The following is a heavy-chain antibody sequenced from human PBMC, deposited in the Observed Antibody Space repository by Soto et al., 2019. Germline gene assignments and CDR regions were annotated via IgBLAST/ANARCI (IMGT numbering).Heavy chain of an antibody. V-gene: IGHV1-2*02. CDR1: GYTFTGYY. CDR3: ARETHYCSSTSCPPDY. D-gene: IGHD2-2*01. J-gene: IGHJ4*02. CDR2: INPNSGGT. Sequence: PSVKVSFKASGYTFTGYYMHLVRQAPGQGLEWMGWINPNSGGTNYAQKFQGRVTMTRDTSISTAYMELSRLRSDDTAVYYCARETHYCSSTSCPPDYWGQGTLVTVSS.